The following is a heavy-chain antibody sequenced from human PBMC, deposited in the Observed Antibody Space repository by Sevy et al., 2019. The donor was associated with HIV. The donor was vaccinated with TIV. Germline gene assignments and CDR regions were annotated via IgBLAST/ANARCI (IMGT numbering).Heavy chain of an antibody. V-gene: IGHV3-30*18. CDR2: ISYAGSNK. Sequence: GGSLRLSCAASGFTFSSYGMHWFRQAPGKGLEWVALISYAGSNKYYADSVKGRFTISRDNSKNTLDLQMNSLKAEDTAVYYCAKDRWGLQYYFDFWGQGTLVTVSS. J-gene: IGHJ4*02. CDR3: AKDRWGLQYYFDF. CDR1: GFTFSSYG. D-gene: IGHD2-15*01.